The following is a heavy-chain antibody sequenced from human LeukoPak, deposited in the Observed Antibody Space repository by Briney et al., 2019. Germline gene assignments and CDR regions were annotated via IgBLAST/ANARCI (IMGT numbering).Heavy chain of an antibody. CDR2: IYYSGST. J-gene: IGHJ4*02. CDR1: GGSISSYY. Sequence: SETLSLTCTVSGGSISSYYWSWIRQPPGKGLEWIGYIYYSGSTNYNPSLKSRVTISVDTSKNQFSLKLSSVTAADTAVYYCARPDYYDSSGEDYWGQGTLVTVSS. D-gene: IGHD3-22*01. CDR3: ARPDYYDSSGEDY. V-gene: IGHV4-59*12.